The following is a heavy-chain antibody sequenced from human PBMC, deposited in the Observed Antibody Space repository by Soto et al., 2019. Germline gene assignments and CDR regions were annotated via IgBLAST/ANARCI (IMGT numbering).Heavy chain of an antibody. CDR3: VRCPLRFLEWLPGSGQAYSVMDV. D-gene: IGHD3-3*01. J-gene: IGHJ6*02. CDR1: GGSMRSLSHY. CDR2: IYYSGTT. V-gene: IGHV4-39*01. Sequence: QVKLQESGPGLLRPSETLSLTCAVSGGSMRSLSHYWGWIRQPPGMGLELIANIYYSGTTHYNLSLTSRVTISVDTSNSQFSLQLRSVSAADTAVYYCVRCPLRFLEWLPGSGQAYSVMDVWGQGTTVTVSS.